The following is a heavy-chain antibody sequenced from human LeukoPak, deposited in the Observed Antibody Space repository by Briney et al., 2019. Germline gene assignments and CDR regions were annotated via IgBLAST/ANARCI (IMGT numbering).Heavy chain of an antibody. CDR1: GYTFTGYG. CDR3: ARVLGRQIAVAGDDY. Sequence: ASVEVSCKASGYTFTGYGVHWVRQAPGQGLEWMGWISTYNGNTHYVQNLQDRVAMTTDASTSTAFMELRSLRSDDTAVYYCARVLGRQIAVAGDDYWGQGTLVTVSS. J-gene: IGHJ4*02. D-gene: IGHD6-19*01. CDR2: ISTYNGNT. V-gene: IGHV1-18*01.